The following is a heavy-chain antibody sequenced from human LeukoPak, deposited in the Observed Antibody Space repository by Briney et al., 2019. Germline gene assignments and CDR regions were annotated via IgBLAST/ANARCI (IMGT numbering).Heavy chain of an antibody. Sequence: SETLSLTYTVSGGSISSSNYYWGWIRQPPGKGLEWIGTIYYSGTTYYNPSLESRVTISEDTSKNQFSLTLRSVTAADTAVYYCARQISDYYYYYMDVWGKGTTVTVSS. V-gene: IGHV4-39*01. D-gene: IGHD3-10*01. CDR1: GGSISSSNYY. CDR3: ARQISDYYYYYMDV. J-gene: IGHJ6*03. CDR2: IYYSGTT.